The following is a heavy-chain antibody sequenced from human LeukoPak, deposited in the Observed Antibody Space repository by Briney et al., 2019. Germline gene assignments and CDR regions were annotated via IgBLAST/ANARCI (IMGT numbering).Heavy chain of an antibody. J-gene: IGHJ3*02. V-gene: IGHV1-2*02. CDR1: GYTFTAHY. CDR2: INHNSGGT. D-gene: IGHD1-26*01. Sequence: ASVKVSCKASGYTFTAHYLHWVRQAPGQGLEWMAWINHNSGGTKYAEKFQGRVTVTRDTSTSTAYMELSRLRSDDTAVYYCARVLVGATKAGAFDIWGQGTMVTVSS. CDR3: ARVLVGATKAGAFDI.